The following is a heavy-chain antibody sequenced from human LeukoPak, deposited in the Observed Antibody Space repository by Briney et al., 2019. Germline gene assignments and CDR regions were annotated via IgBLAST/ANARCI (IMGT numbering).Heavy chain of an antibody. V-gene: IGHV4-4*02. D-gene: IGHD4-23*01. CDR2: IYHSGST. CDR1: GGSISSRNW. Sequence: SGTLSLTCAVSGGSISSRNWWHWVRQPPGKGLEWIGEIYHSGSTNYNPSLKSRVTISVDESKNQFSLKLSSVTAADTAVYYRAREADGGKGPNLDYWGQGTLVTVSS. CDR3: AREADGGKGPNLDY. J-gene: IGHJ4*02.